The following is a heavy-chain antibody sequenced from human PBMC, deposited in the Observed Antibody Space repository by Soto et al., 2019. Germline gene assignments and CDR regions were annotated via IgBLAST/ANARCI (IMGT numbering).Heavy chain of an antibody. V-gene: IGHV6-1*01. CDR3: ARDPSIAARPSYFDY. CDR2: TYYRSKWYN. D-gene: IGHD6-6*01. Sequence: SQTLSLTCAISGDSVSSNSAAWNWIRQSPSRGLEWLGRTYYRSKWYNDYAVSVKSPITINPDTSNNQFSLPLNSVTPEDTAVYYCARDPSIAARPSYFDYWGQGTMVTVS. J-gene: IGHJ4*02. CDR1: GDSVSSNSAA.